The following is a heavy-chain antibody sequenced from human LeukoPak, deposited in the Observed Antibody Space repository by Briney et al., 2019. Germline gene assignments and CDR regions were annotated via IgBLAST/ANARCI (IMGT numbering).Heavy chain of an antibody. V-gene: IGHV3-23*01. CDR3: AKEPASGSCVDY. D-gene: IGHD3-10*01. CDR1: GYTVDSYA. Sequence: GRCLRLSWTAGGYTVDSYAVSWVRQAAREGLGWVSGISGSGTSTYYADSVKGRFTISRDNSKNTLYLQMNSLRAEDTALYYCAKEPASGSCVDYWGQGTLVTVSS. J-gene: IGHJ4*02. CDR2: ISGSGTST.